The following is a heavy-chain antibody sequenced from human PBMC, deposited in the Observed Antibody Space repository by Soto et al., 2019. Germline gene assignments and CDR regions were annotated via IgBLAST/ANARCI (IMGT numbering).Heavy chain of an antibody. J-gene: IGHJ4*02. D-gene: IGHD5-12*01. CDR1: GDSISSGGYY. Sequence: QVQLQESGPGLVKPSQTLSLTCTVSGDSISSGGYYWSWIRQHPGKGLEWIGYIYYSGSTYYNPSLKSRVTIAVDTSKNQFSLELSSVTAADPAVYYCASADSGATIEYFDYWGQGTLVTVSS. CDR2: IYYSGST. CDR3: ASADSGATIEYFDY. V-gene: IGHV4-31*03.